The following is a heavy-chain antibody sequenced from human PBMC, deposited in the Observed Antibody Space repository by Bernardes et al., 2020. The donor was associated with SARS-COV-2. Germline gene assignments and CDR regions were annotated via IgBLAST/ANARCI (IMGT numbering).Heavy chain of an antibody. J-gene: IGHJ4*02. CDR3: ARLRADSLGGGFDS. CDR2: IYYSGST. D-gene: IGHD2-15*01. V-gene: IGHV4-59*08. Sequence: SETLSLTCTVSGGSMSSYYWSWIRQPPGKELEWIAYIYYSGSTDYNPSLKSRVTISIDTSKNQFSLKLSSVTAADTAMYYCARLRADSLGGGFDSWGQGNLVIGSS. CDR1: GGSMSSYY.